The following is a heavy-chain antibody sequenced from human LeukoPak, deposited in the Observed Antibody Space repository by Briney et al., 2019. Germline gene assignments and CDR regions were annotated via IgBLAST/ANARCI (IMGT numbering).Heavy chain of an antibody. V-gene: IGHV1-69*05. D-gene: IGHD2-2*01. CDR3: ARDSTPMGGANWFDP. CDR1: GGTFSSYA. CDR2: IIPIFGTA. J-gene: IGHJ5*02. Sequence: GASVKVSCKASGGTFSSYAISWVRQAPGQGLEWMGGIIPIFGTANYAQKFQGRVTMTRDMSTSTVYMELSSLRSEDTAVYYCARDSTPMGGANWFDPWGQGTLVTVSS.